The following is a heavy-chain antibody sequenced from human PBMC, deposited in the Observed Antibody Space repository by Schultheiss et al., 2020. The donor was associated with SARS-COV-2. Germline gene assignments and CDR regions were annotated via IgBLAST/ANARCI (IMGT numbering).Heavy chain of an antibody. V-gene: IGHV3-30*03. Sequence: GGSLRLSCAASGFTFSDHYMDWVRQAPGKGLEWVALISYDGSNKYYADSVKGRFTISRDNSKNTLFLQINSLRAEDTAVYYCAREGIVVVVAAYLLDYWGQGTLVTVSS. D-gene: IGHD2-15*01. CDR3: AREGIVVVVAAYLLDY. J-gene: IGHJ4*02. CDR2: ISYDGSNK. CDR1: GFTFSDHY.